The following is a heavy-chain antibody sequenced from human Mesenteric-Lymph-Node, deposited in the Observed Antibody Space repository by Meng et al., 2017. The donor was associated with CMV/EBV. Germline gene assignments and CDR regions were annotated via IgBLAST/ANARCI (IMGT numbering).Heavy chain of an antibody. CDR3: ASLAAEPPNQYYYYGMDF. V-gene: IGHV1-69*05. CDR2: IIPMYGTP. D-gene: IGHD2-15*01. CDR1: GGSLDHFP. Sequence: SVKVSCKASGGSLDHFPINWVRQAPGQGLEWMGGIIPMYGTPDYAQKFQGRVTISTDDSTTTAYMELRSLRSEDTAVYYCASLAAEPPNQYYYYGMDFWGQGTKVTVS. J-gene: IGHJ6*02.